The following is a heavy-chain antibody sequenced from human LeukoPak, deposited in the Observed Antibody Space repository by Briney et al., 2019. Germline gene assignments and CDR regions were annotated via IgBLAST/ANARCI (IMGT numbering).Heavy chain of an antibody. Sequence: SETLSLTCTVSGGSISSYYWSWIRQPPGKGLEWIGYIYYSGSTNYNPSLMSRVTISVDTSKNQFSLKLSSVTAADTAVYYCARDPGYCSSTSCYDNSGYDLWGQGTLVTVSS. D-gene: IGHD2-2*01. V-gene: IGHV4-59*01. J-gene: IGHJ4*02. CDR3: ARDPGYCSSTSCYDNSGYDL. CDR2: IYYSGST. CDR1: GGSISSYY.